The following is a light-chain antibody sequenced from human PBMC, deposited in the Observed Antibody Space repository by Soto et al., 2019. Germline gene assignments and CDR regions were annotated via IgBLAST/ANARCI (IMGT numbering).Light chain of an antibody. J-gene: IGKJ3*01. V-gene: IGKV4-1*01. CDR3: QQYYAIPHT. Sequence: DIVMTQSPDSLAVSLGERATFNYKSSQSVLYSSNNKNYLAWYQQKPGQPPKLLIYWASTRESGVPDRFSGSGYGTDFTLTISSLQAEDVAVYYCQQYYAIPHTFGPGTKVDIK. CDR1: QSVLYSSNNKNY. CDR2: WAS.